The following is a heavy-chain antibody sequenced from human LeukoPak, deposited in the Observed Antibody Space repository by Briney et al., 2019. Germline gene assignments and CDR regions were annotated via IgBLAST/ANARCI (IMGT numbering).Heavy chain of an antibody. CDR3: ARGWQLEQLDY. CDR1: GFTVSSNY. J-gene: IGHJ4*02. Sequence: GGSLRLSCAASGFTVSSNYMSWVRQAPGKGLEWVSVIYSGGSTYYADPVKGRFTISRDNSKNTLYLQMNSLRAEDTAVYYCARGWQLEQLDYWGQGTLVTVSS. V-gene: IGHV3-66*01. D-gene: IGHD1/OR15-1a*01. CDR2: IYSGGST.